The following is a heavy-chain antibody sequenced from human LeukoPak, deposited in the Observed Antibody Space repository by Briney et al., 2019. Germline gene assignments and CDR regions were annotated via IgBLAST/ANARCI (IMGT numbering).Heavy chain of an antibody. Sequence: SETLSLTCTVSGDSISGYYWSWVRQPPGKGLEWIGNVHYSGSTTYHPSLQSRVTISVDTSEKQFSLKLRSVTAADSAVYYCARHSSLQGYYFDYWGRGTLVTVSS. CDR3: ARHSSLQGYYFDY. CDR2: VHYSGST. D-gene: IGHD6-6*01. CDR1: GDSISGYY. V-gene: IGHV4-59*08. J-gene: IGHJ4*02.